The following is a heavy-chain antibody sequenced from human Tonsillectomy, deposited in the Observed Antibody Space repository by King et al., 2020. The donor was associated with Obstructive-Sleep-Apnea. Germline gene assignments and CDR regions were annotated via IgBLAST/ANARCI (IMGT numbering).Heavy chain of an antibody. D-gene: IGHD4-23*01. V-gene: IGHV3-23*04. CDR2: LDSGGGST. Sequence: VQLVESGGGLVQPGGSLRLSCAASGFSFSSYAMSWVSQTPGKGLEWVSALDSGGGSTWYADSVKGRFSISRDNPTNMLYLQMHSLRAEDTAVYYCAKDYRGAETIDYWGQGTLVTVSS. J-gene: IGHJ4*02. CDR1: GFSFSSYA. CDR3: AKDYRGAETIDY.